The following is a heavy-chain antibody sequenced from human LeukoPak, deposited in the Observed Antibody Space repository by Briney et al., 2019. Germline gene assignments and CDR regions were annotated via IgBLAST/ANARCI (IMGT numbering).Heavy chain of an antibody. Sequence: PGGSLRLSCAASGFIFSSYDMHWVRQPTGKGLEWVSVIGTEGDTYYPGSVKGRFTISRENAKNSVYLQMNSLRDGDTAVYYCARGRGNWFDPWGQGTLVIVSS. CDR2: IGTEGDT. V-gene: IGHV3-13*01. J-gene: IGHJ5*02. D-gene: IGHD3-16*01. CDR3: ARGRGNWFDP. CDR1: GFIFSSYD.